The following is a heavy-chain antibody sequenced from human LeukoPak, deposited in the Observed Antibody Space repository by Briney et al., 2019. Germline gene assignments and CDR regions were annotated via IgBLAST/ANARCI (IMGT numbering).Heavy chain of an antibody. V-gene: IGHV4-59*07. D-gene: IGHD6-19*01. CDR1: GSSISNYY. CDR3: AAEGSSVFDY. CDR2: IYYSGST. Sequence: SDTLSLTCTVSGSSISNYYWSWIRQPPGKGLEWIGYIYYSGSTNYNPSLKSRVTISVDTSKNQFSLRLSSVTAADTAVYYCAAEGSSVFDYWGQGTLVAVSS. J-gene: IGHJ4*02.